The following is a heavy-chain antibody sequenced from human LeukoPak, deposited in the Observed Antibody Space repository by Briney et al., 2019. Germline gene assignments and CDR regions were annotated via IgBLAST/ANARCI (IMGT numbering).Heavy chain of an antibody. CDR3: ARVLYSSSWYAAAVDY. CDR1: GYTFTGYY. V-gene: IGHV1-2*02. J-gene: IGHJ4*02. D-gene: IGHD6-13*01. CDR2: INPNSGGT. Sequence: GASVKVSCKASGYTFTGYYMHWVRQAPGQGLEWMGWINPNSGGTNYAQKFQGRVTMTGDTSISTAYMELSRLRSDDTAVYYCARVLYSSSWYAAAVDYWGQGTLVTVSS.